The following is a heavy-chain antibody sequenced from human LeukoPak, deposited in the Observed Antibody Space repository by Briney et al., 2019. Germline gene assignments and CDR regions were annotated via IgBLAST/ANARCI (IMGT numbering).Heavy chain of an antibody. Sequence: SVKVSCKASGFTFTSSAVQWVRQARGQRLGWIGWIVVGSGNTNYAQKFQERVTITRDMSTSTAYMDLSSLRSEDTAVYYCAASPDYYDSSGYSYYFDSWGQGTLVTASP. CDR2: IVVGSGNT. D-gene: IGHD3-22*01. V-gene: IGHV1-58*01. CDR3: AASPDYYDSSGYSYYFDS. CDR1: GFTFTSSA. J-gene: IGHJ4*02.